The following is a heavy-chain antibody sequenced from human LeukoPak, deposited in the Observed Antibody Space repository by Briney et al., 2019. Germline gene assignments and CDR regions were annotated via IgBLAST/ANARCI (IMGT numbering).Heavy chain of an antibody. Sequence: SVKVSCKASGGTFSSYAISWVRQAPGQGLEWMGGIIPIFGTANYAQKFQGRVTITTDESTSTAYVELSSLRSEDTAVYYCAREASSTSCYTDWGQGTLVTVSS. CDR3: AREASSTSCYTD. CDR2: IIPIFGTA. D-gene: IGHD2-2*02. CDR1: GGTFSSYA. V-gene: IGHV1-69*05. J-gene: IGHJ4*02.